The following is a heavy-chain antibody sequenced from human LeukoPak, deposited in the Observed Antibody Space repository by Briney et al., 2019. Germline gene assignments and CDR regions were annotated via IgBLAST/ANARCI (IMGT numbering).Heavy chain of an antibody. CDR1: GGSISSYY. D-gene: IGHD3-9*01. V-gene: IGHV4-59*12. Sequence: SETLSLTCTVSGGSISSYYWSWIRQPPGKGLEWIGYIYYSGSTNYNPSLKSRVTISVDTSKNQFSLKLSSVTAADTAVYYCARRWTTLTWFDPWGQGTLVTVSS. CDR2: IYYSGST. J-gene: IGHJ5*02. CDR3: ARRWTTLTWFDP.